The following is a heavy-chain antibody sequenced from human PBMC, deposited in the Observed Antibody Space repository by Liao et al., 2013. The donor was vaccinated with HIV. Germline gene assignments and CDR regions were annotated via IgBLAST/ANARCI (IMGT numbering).Heavy chain of an antibody. D-gene: IGHD2-21*02. CDR2: IYTSGST. CDR3: AREKEYGDPLWFDP. V-gene: IGHV4-61*02. Sequence: QVQLQESGPGLVKPSQTLSLTCTVSGGSISSGSYYWNWIRQPAGKRLEWIGRIYTSGSTNYNPSLKSRVTILIDTSKNHFSLKLSSVTAADTAVYYCAREKEYGDPLWFDPWGQGTLVTVSS. CDR1: GGSISSGSYY. J-gene: IGHJ5*02.